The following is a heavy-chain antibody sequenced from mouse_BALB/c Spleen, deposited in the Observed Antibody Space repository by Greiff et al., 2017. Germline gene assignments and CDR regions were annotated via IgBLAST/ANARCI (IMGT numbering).Heavy chain of an antibody. CDR3: AREGLYYFDY. D-gene: IGHD3-2*02. J-gene: IGHJ2*01. CDR1: GFTFSSFG. CDR2: ISSGSSTI. V-gene: IGHV5-17*02. Sequence: DVHLVESGGGLVQPGGSRKLSCAASGFTFSSFGMHWVRQAPEKGLEWVAYISSGSSTIYYADTVKGRFTISRDNPKNTLFLQMTSLRSEDTAMYYCAREGLYYFDYWGQGTTLTVSS.